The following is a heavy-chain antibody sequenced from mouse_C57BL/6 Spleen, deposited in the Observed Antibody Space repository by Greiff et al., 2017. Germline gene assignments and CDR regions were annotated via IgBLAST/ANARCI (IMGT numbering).Heavy chain of an antibody. V-gene: IGHV1-15*01. D-gene: IGHD2-2*01. CDR3: TGYGYDVGY. J-gene: IGHJ2*01. Sequence: QVQLQQSGAELVRPGASVTLSCKASGYTFTDYEMHWVKQTPVHGLEWIGAIDPETGGTAYNQKFKGKAILTADKSSSTAYMELRSLTSEDSAVNYCTGYGYDVGYWGQGTTLTVCS. CDR2: IDPETGGT. CDR1: GYTFTDYE.